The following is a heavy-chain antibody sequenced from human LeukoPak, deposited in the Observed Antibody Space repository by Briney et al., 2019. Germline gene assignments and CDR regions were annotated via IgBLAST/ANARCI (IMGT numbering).Heavy chain of an antibody. CDR2: ISYDGSKK. J-gene: IGHJ4*02. D-gene: IGHD3-22*01. CDR1: GFTFSRYG. CDR3: ARGADYYDSSAVGDY. V-gene: IGHV3-30*03. Sequence: PGGSLRLSCAASGFTFSRYGMHWVRQAPGKGLEWVAVISYDGSKKYYADSVKGRFTISRDNSKNTLYLQMNRLRAEDTAVYYCARGADYYDSSAVGDYWGQGTLVTVSS.